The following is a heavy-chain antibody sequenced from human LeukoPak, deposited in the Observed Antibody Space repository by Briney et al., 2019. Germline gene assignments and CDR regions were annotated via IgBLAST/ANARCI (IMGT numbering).Heavy chain of an antibody. J-gene: IGHJ4*02. CDR2: INPSGGST. CDR1: GYTFTSYY. V-gene: IGHV1-46*01. Sequence: ASVKVSCKASGYTFTSYYMHWVRQAPGQGLGWMGIINPSGGSTSYAQKFQGRVTMTRDTSTSTVYMELSSLRSEDTAVYYCARDTYNYDSSGYPTYYFDYWGQGTLVTVSS. D-gene: IGHD3-22*01. CDR3: ARDTYNYDSSGYPTYYFDY.